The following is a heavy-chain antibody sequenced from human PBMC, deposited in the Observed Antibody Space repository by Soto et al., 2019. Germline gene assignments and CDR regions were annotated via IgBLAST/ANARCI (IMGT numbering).Heavy chain of an antibody. D-gene: IGHD2-21*01. V-gene: IGHV3-49*03. Sequence: GGSLRLSCTASGFTFGDYAMSWFRQAPGKGLEWVGFIRSKAYGGTTEYAASVKGRFTISRDDSKSIAYLQMNSLKTVDTAAYYCTRDRVGCYYFDYWGQGTLVTVSS. CDR3: TRDRVGCYYFDY. J-gene: IGHJ4*02. CDR1: GFTFGDYA. CDR2: IRSKAYGGTT.